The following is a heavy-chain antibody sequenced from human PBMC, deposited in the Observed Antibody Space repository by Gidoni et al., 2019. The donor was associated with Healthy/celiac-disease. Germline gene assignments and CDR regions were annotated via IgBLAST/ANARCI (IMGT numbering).Heavy chain of an antibody. CDR2: IWYDGSNK. CDR1: GFTFSNYG. V-gene: IGHV3-33*01. CDR3: ARDQGYCSGGSCYRDLFDY. Sequence: QVQLVESGGGVVQPGRSLRLSCAASGFTFSNYGMHWVRQAPGKGLEWVAVIWYDGSNKYYADSVKGRFTISRDNSKNTLYLQMNSLRAEDTAVYYCARDQGYCSGGSCYRDLFDYWGQGTLVTVSS. D-gene: IGHD2-15*01. J-gene: IGHJ4*02.